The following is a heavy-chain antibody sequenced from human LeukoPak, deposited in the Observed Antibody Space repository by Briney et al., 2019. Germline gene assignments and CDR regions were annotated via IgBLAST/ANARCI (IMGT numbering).Heavy chain of an antibody. J-gene: IGHJ4*02. D-gene: IGHD3-22*01. CDR1: GFTFSSYA. CDR3: AREWLQFPYYYDSSGYFDY. Sequence: PGASLRLSCAASGFTFSSYAMHWVRQAPGKGLEWVAVISYDGSNKYYADSVKGRFTISRDNSKNTLYLQMNSLRAEDTAVYYCAREWLQFPYYYDSSGYFDYWGQGTLVTVSS. V-gene: IGHV3-30-3*01. CDR2: ISYDGSNK.